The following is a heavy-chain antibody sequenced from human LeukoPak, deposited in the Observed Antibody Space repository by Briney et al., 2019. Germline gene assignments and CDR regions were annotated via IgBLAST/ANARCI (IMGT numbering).Heavy chain of an antibody. CDR1: GGSISSYY. D-gene: IGHD6-13*01. CDR2: FYHSGGT. J-gene: IGHJ4*02. CDR3: ARRVSSSRSSLWKY. Sequence: SETLSLTCTVSGGSISSYYLSWMRQLPGKGLEWIGYFYHSGGTNYNPSLQGRVTMSIDTSKNQFSLKLTSVTTADTAVYYCARRVSSSRSSLWKYWGQGTLVTVSS. V-gene: IGHV4-59*01.